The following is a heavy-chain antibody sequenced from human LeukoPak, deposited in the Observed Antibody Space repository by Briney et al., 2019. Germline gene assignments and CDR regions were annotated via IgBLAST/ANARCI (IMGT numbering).Heavy chain of an antibody. Sequence: PGGSLRPSCAASGFTFSSYSMNWVRQPPGKGLEWVAYVSSSSIAIYYADSMKGRFTISRDNVDNSLHLQMNSLRAEDTAVYYCVRSGYYGSGSYYSLNGFDSWGQGTLVTVSS. CDR1: GFTFSSYS. V-gene: IGHV3-48*01. CDR2: VSSSSIAI. J-gene: IGHJ5*01. D-gene: IGHD3-10*01. CDR3: VRSGYYGSGSYYSLNGFDS.